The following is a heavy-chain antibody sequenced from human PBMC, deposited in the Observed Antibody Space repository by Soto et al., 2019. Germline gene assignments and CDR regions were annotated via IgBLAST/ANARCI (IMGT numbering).Heavy chain of an antibody. Sequence: QVQLVESGGGVVQPGRSLRLSCAASGFTFSSYGMHWVRQAPGKGLEWVAVIWYDGSNKYYADSVKGRFTISRDNSKTTLYLQMNSLRAEDTAVYYCARDPDGYSSGWYPYYYCGMDVWGQGTTVTVSS. CDR1: GFTFSSYG. J-gene: IGHJ6*02. CDR2: IWYDGSNK. CDR3: ARDPDGYSSGWYPYYYCGMDV. V-gene: IGHV3-33*01. D-gene: IGHD6-19*01.